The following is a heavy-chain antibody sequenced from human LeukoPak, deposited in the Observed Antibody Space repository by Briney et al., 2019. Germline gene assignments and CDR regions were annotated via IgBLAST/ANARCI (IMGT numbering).Heavy chain of an antibody. D-gene: IGHD1-1*01. CDR1: GYTFTSYS. Sequence: ASVTVSCKASGYTFTSYSISWVRQAPGQGLEWMGWINPNSGGTNYAQKFQGRVTMTRDTSISTAYMELSRLRSDDTAVYYCAREGVDWNHSVYYFDYWGQGTLVTVSS. CDR2: INPNSGGT. CDR3: AREGVDWNHSVYYFDY. J-gene: IGHJ4*02. V-gene: IGHV1-2*02.